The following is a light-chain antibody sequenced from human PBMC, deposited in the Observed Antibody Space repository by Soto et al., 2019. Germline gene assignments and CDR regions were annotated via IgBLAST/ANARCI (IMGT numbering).Light chain of an antibody. J-gene: IGKJ2*01. CDR1: QSVSSTY. CDR2: GAS. Sequence: EIVLTQSPGTLSLSPGERATLSCRASQSVSSTYLAWYQQKPGQAPRLLIYGASRMATGIPDRFSGSGSGTDFTLTISRREPEDFAVYYCQQYGTSPYTFGQGTKLEIK. CDR3: QQYGTSPYT. V-gene: IGKV3-20*01.